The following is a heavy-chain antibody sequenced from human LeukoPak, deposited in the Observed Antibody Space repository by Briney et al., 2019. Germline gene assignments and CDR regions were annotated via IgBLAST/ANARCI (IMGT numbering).Heavy chain of an antibody. CDR3: AHKEPHYDILTGFPYYFDE. V-gene: IGHV2-5*02. CDR2: ITWDDDK. Sequence: SGPALVNPTETLTLTCTFSGFSFSSSGGGVGWIRQPPGLALVWVANITWDDDKNYSPSLKTRLTITKDTSKNQVVLKMANMEPLDTATYYCAHKEPHYDILTGFPYYFDEWGQGTLVTVPS. CDR1: GFSFSSSGGG. J-gene: IGHJ4*02. D-gene: IGHD3-9*01.